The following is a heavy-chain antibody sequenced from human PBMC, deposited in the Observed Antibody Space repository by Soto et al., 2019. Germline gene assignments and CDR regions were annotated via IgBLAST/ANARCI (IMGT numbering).Heavy chain of an antibody. CDR3: SSSWYVGAFDY. CDR2: ISSSGSTI. D-gene: IGHD6-13*01. J-gene: IGHJ4*02. CDR1: GFTFSSYE. Sequence: PGGSLRLSCVASGFTFSSYEMNWVRLAPGKGLEWVSYISSSGSTIYYADSVKGRFTISRDNAKNSLYLQMNSLRAEDTAVYYCSSSWYVGAFDYWGQGTLVTVSS. V-gene: IGHV3-48*03.